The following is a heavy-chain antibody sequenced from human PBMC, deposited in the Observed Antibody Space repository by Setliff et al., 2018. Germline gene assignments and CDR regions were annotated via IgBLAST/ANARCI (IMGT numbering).Heavy chain of an antibody. CDR2: TIPIFGST. V-gene: IGHV1-69*05. Sequence: ASVKVSCKASGGTFSSYGISWVRQAPGQGLEWMGGTIPIFGSTNYAQKFQGRVTMTTDTSTSTAYMELTSLTSDDTALYYCVRGQGPRTVVAIPFDHWGQGTLVTVSS. D-gene: IGHD3-22*01. CDR1: GGTFSSYG. J-gene: IGHJ4*02. CDR3: VRGQGPRTVVAIPFDH.